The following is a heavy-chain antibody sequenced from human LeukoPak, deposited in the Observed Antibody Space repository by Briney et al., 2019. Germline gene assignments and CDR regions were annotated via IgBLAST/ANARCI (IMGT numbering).Heavy chain of an antibody. V-gene: IGHV3-30*04. J-gene: IGHJ4*02. Sequence: GGSLRLSCAASGFTFSSYAIQWVRQAPGKGLEWVAVISHDGYHEHYADSVKGRFTLSRDNSKNTVFLQMSSLRAEDTAVYYCARGQVGATTVPFDYWGQGTLVTVSS. D-gene: IGHD1-26*01. CDR2: ISHDGYHE. CDR1: GFTFSSYA. CDR3: ARGQVGATTVPFDY.